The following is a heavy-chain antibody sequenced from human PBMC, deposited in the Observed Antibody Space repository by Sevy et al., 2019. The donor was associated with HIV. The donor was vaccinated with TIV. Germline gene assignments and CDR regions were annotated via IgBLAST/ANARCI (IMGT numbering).Heavy chain of an antibody. CDR2: IGGSGGST. V-gene: IGHV3-23*01. Sequence: GGSLRLSCAASGFNFSNYAMSWVRQAPGKGLEWVSAIGGSGGSTYYAYSMKGRFTISRDNSKNTLYLQMNGLRAEDTAVYYCAKDRSMQYTSRGHPDDWGQGTLVTVSS. J-gene: IGHJ4*02. CDR1: GFNFSNYA. CDR3: AKDRSMQYTSRGHPDD. D-gene: IGHD6-13*01.